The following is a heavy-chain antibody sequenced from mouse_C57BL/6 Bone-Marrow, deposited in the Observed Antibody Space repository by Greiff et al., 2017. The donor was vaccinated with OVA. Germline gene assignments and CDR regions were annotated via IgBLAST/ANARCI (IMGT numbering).Heavy chain of an antibody. CDR1: GYTFTSYW. D-gene: IGHD1-1*01. CDR3: ARKGTVVDWYFDV. Sequence: VQLQQPGAELVRPGTSVKLSCKASGYTFTSYWMHWVKQRPGQGLEWIGVIDPSDSYTNYNQKFKGKATLTVDTSSSTAYMQLSSLTSEDSAVYYCARKGTVVDWYFDVWGTGTTVTVSS. CDR2: IDPSDSYT. J-gene: IGHJ1*03. V-gene: IGHV1-59*01.